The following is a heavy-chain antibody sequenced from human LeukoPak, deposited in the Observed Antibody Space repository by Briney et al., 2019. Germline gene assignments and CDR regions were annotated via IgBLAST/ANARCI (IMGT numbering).Heavy chain of an antibody. V-gene: IGHV3-33*01. CDR1: GFTFSSYG. D-gene: IGHD2-2*01. Sequence: GRSLRLSCAASGFTFSSYGMHWVRQAPGKGLEWVAVIWYDGSNKYYADSVKGRFTISRDNSKNTLYLQMNSLRAEDTAVYYCARDCSSTSCRQFDYWGQGTLVTVSS. J-gene: IGHJ4*02. CDR3: ARDCSSTSCRQFDY. CDR2: IWYDGSNK.